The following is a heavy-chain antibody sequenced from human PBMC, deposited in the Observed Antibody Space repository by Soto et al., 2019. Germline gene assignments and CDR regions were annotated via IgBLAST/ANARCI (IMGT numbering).Heavy chain of an antibody. CDR3: SGAGKYYYGSGSPYYYCMDV. CDR1: GYTFTSYG. D-gene: IGHD3-10*01. Sequence: QVQLVQSGAEVKKPGASVKVSCKASGYTFTSYGVSWVRQAPGQGLEWMGWISGYNGNTNYAQKLQGRVTMTTDTSTSTAYMELRSLRSDDTAVYHCSGAGKYYYGSGSPYYYCMDVWGQGITVTVSS. J-gene: IGHJ6*02. V-gene: IGHV1-18*04. CDR2: ISGYNGNT.